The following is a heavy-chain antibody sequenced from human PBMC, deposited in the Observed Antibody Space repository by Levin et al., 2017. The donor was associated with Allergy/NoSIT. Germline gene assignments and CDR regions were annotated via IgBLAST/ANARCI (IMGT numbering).Heavy chain of an antibody. CDR3: AKGPMPTTYYGMDV. CDR2: ISWNNGTI. D-gene: IGHD5-24*01. V-gene: IGHV3-9*01. CDR1: GFTFDDYA. J-gene: IGHJ6*02. Sequence: GGSLRLSCAASGFTFDDYAMHWVRQGPGKGLEWVSGISWNNGTIRYADSVKGRFTISRDNAKNSLYLQMDSLRADDTALYYCAKGPMPTTYYGMDVWGQGTTVTVSS.